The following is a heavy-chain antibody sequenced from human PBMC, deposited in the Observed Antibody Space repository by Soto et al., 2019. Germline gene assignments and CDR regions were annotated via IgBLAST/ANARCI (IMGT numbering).Heavy chain of an antibody. D-gene: IGHD3-22*01. CDR1: GYTFSSYW. CDR2: INSDGSST. V-gene: IGHV3-74*01. Sequence: GGSLRLSCAASGYTFSSYWMHWVRQVPGKGLVWVSRINSDGSSTSYADSVKGRFTISRDNAKNTLYLQMNSLRAEDTAVYYWEIRASYYDSSGYFDYWGQGTLVTVSS. CDR3: EIRASYYDSSGYFDY. J-gene: IGHJ4*02.